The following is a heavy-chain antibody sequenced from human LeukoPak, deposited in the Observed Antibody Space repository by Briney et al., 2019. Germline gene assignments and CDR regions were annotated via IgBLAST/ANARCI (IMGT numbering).Heavy chain of an antibody. CDR2: THYSGTT. J-gene: IGHJ5*02. CDR1: SGSISSGGYY. V-gene: IGHV4-31*03. Sequence: SETLSLTCTVSSGSISSGGYYWSWIRQHPGKGLEWIGYTHYSGTTYYNPSLKSRVTISIDTSKNHFSLKLSSVTAADTAVYYCARAFGDCSSTSCSSVGWFDPWGQGTLVTVSS. CDR3: ARAFGDCSSTSCSSVGWFDP. D-gene: IGHD2-2*01.